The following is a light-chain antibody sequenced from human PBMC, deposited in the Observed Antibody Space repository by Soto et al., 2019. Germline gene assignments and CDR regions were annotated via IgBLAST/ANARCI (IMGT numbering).Light chain of an antibody. Sequence: EIVLTQSPGTLSLSPGERATLSCRASQSVSSNLAWYRQTPGQAPRLLIYGASTRATDTPARFSGSGSGTDFTLTISSLEPEDFAVYYCQQRSNWPRTFGQGTKLEIK. CDR2: GAS. CDR1: QSVSSN. CDR3: QQRSNWPRT. V-gene: IGKV3-11*01. J-gene: IGKJ2*01.